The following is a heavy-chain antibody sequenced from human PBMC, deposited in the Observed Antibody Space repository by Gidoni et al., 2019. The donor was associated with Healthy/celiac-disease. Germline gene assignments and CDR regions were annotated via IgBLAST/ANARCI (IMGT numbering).Heavy chain of an antibody. CDR3: ATLRIQLWSTFDY. J-gene: IGHJ4*02. D-gene: IGHD5-18*01. CDR1: GFTFSSYG. CDR2: ISYDGSNK. Sequence: QVQLVESGGGVVQPGRSLRLSCAASGFTFSSYGMHWVRQAPGKGLECVAVISYDGSNKYYADSVKGRFTISRDNSKNTLYLQMNSLRAEDTAVYYCATLRIQLWSTFDYWGQGTLVTVSS. V-gene: IGHV3-30*03.